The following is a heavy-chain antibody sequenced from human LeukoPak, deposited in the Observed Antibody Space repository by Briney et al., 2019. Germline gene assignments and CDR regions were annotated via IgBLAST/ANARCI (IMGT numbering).Heavy chain of an antibody. CDR2: IYHTGAI. Sequence: SETLSLTCTVSGGSITHFFWSFIRQPPTKGLEYIGYIYHTGAIDYNPSLKSRLNMSADKSTNQFSLNLRSVTAADTAVYYCARVSCTGGTCHLDSWGQGILVTVSS. J-gene: IGHJ4*02. D-gene: IGHD2-8*02. CDR3: ARVSCTGGTCHLDS. CDR1: GGSITHFF. V-gene: IGHV4-59*01.